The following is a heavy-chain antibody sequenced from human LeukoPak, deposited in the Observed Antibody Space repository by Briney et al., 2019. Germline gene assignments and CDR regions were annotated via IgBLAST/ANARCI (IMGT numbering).Heavy chain of an antibody. CDR1: GYTFTNYG. D-gene: IGHD3-22*01. Sequence: GASVKVSCKASGYTFTNYGISWVRQAPGQGLEWMGWISIYNGNTDYAQKLRGRVTMTTDTSTSTAYMELSSLRSEDTAVYYCARGYDSSGYYSTPGRYFDYWGQGTLVTVSS. J-gene: IGHJ4*02. CDR2: ISIYNGNT. CDR3: ARGYDSSGYYSTPGRYFDY. V-gene: IGHV1-18*01.